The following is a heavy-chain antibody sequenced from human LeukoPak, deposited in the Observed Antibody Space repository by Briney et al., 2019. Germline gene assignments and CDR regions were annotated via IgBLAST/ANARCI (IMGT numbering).Heavy chain of an antibody. D-gene: IGHD6-19*01. Sequence: GGSLRLSCAASGFTFSSYAMSWVRQAPGKGLEWVSAISGSGGSTYYADSVKGRFTISRDNSKNTLYLQMNSLRAEDTALYYCAKGLGGWIYYGMDVWGQGTTVPVSS. J-gene: IGHJ6*02. CDR2: ISGSGGST. V-gene: IGHV3-23*01. CDR3: AKGLGGWIYYGMDV. CDR1: GFTFSSYA.